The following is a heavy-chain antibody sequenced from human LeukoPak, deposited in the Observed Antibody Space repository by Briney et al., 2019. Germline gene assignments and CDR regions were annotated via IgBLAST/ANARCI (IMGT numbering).Heavy chain of an antibody. CDR2: AYYSGST. Sequence: SETLSLTCTVSGGSISSSSYYWGCIRRPPGKGLEWIGSAYYSGSTYYNPSVKSRVTISVDTSKNQFSLKLSSVTAADTAVYYCARDVGDLDAFDIWGQGTMVTVSS. J-gene: IGHJ3*02. D-gene: IGHD2-15*01. CDR3: ARDVGDLDAFDI. CDR1: GGSISSSSYY. V-gene: IGHV4-39*07.